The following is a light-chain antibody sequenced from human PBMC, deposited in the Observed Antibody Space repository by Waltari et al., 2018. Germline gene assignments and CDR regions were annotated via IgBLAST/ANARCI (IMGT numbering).Light chain of an antibody. CDR3: HQSASSPLT. CDR2: DAS. Sequence: VLMQSPGALSLPPGDRATLPCRASQTVGRSYLAWFQQKPGQAPRLLIYDASNRATGIPDRFSGSGSGTDFTLTINRLEPEDFAVYYCHQSASSPLTFGGGTKVEIK. V-gene: IGKV3-20*01. J-gene: IGKJ4*01. CDR1: QTVGRSY.